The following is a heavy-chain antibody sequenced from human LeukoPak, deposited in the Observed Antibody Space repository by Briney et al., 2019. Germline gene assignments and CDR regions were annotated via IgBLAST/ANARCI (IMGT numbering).Heavy chain of an antibody. D-gene: IGHD1-1*01. V-gene: IGHV3-7*05. CDR2: IKQDGSEK. J-gene: IGHJ4*02. CDR1: GFTFSSYW. CDR3: ARITTRYFDY. Sequence: PGGSLRLSCAASGFTFSSYWMSWVRQAPGKGLEWVANIKQDGSEKYYVDSVKGRFTISRDNAKNSLFLQMDSLSAEDTAVYYCARITTRYFDYWGQGTLVTVSS.